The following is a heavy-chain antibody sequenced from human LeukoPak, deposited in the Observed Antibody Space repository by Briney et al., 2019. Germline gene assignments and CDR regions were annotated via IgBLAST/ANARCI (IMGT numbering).Heavy chain of an antibody. CDR2: IYSGGDT. CDR3: ARAFYFDY. Sequence: PGGSLRLSCAASGFIVSGTYMTWVRQAPGKGLECVSIIYSGGDTYYTDSVKGRFSVSRDNSKNTLYLQMNSLRVDDTAVYYCARAFYFDYWGQGTLVTVSS. J-gene: IGHJ4*02. CDR1: GFIVSGTY. V-gene: IGHV3-53*01.